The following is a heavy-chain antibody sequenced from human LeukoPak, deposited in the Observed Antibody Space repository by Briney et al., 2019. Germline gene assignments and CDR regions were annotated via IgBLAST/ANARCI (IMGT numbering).Heavy chain of an antibody. Sequence: PGGSLRLSCAVSGITLSNYGMSWVRQAPGKGLEWVAGISGGAGGTNYADSVKGRFTISRDNAKNSLDLQMNSLRAEDTAVYYCGRDFGLIGTKRSFDIWGQGTLVTVSS. D-gene: IGHD1-7*01. CDR3: GRDFGLIGTKRSFDI. CDR2: ISGGAGGT. V-gene: IGHV3-23*01. CDR1: GITLSNYG. J-gene: IGHJ3*02.